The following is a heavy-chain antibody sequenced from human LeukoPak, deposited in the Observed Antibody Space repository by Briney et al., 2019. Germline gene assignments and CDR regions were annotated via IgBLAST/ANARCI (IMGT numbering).Heavy chain of an antibody. CDR3: ARVPHSSSWYFDY. Sequence: SETLSLTCAVSGGSLSSSGYYWSWIRQPPGKGLEWIAYIYYTGRTNYNPSLKSRVTISLDTSNSQFSLQLNSVTPEDTAVYYCARVPHSSSWYFDYWGQGTLVTVSS. CDR2: IYYTGRT. V-gene: IGHV4-61*08. D-gene: IGHD6-13*01. CDR1: GGSLSSSGYY. J-gene: IGHJ4*02.